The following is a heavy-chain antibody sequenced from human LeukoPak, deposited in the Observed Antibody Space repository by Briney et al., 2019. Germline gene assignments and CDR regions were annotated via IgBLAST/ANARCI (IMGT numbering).Heavy chain of an antibody. D-gene: IGHD2-2*01. J-gene: IGHJ6*02. V-gene: IGHV4-31*03. CDR1: GGSISSGGYY. CDR3: ARDLTTTPHCSSTSCAKGYGFGMDV. Sequence: SETLSLTCTVSGGSISSGGYYWSWIRQHPGKGLEWIGYIYYSGSTYYNPSLKSRVTISVDTSKNQFSLKLSSVTAADTAVYYCARDLTTTPHCSSTSCAKGYGFGMDVWGQGTTVTVSS. CDR2: IYYSGST.